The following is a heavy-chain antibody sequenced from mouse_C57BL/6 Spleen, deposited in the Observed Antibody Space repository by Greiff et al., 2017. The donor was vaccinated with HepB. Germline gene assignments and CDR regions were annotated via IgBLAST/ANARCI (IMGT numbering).Heavy chain of an antibody. CDR1: GFNIKNTY. CDR2: IDPANGDT. V-gene: IGHV14-3*01. Sequence: EVKLVESVAELVRPGASVKLSCTASGFNIKNTYMHWVMQRPEQGLEWIVRIDPANGDTKYAPKFQGKATITADTSSNTAYLQLSSLTSEDTAIYYCARDGFYYYGSSPFDYWGQGTTLTVSS. J-gene: IGHJ2*01. D-gene: IGHD1-1*01. CDR3: ARDGFYYYGSSPFDY.